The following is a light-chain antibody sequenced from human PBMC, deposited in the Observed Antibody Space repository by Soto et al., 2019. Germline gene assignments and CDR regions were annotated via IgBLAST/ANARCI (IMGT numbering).Light chain of an antibody. CDR3: CSYAGPSVFVV. Sequence: QSALTQPASVSGSPGQSITISCTGTSSDIGSYNRVSWYQQHPGKAPKLMIYEDTQRPSRVSNRFSGSKSGNTASLTITGLQADDDADYYCCSYAGPSVFVVFGGGTKLTVL. CDR1: SSDIGSYNR. CDR2: EDT. J-gene: IGLJ2*01. V-gene: IGLV2-23*02.